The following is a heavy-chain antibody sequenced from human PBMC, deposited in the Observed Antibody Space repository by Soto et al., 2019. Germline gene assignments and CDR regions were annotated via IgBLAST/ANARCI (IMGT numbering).Heavy chain of an antibody. CDR3: ARGSNSGGYYAGFDY. CDR2: IYHSGST. Sequence: QLQLLESGSGLVKPSQTLSLTCAVSGGSISSGGYSWGWIRQAPGEGLEWIGYIYHSGSTFYNPSLDSRVTIPVDRSNNQSSLKLRSVTAAATAVYYCARGSNSGGYYAGFDYWGPGTLVTVSS. V-gene: IGHV4-30-2*01. CDR1: GGSISSGGYS. J-gene: IGHJ4*02. D-gene: IGHD3-22*01.